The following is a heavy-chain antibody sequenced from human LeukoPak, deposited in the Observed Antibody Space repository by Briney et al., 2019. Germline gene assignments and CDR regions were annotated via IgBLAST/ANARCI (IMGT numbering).Heavy chain of an antibody. V-gene: IGHV3-30*04. Sequence: GRSLRFSCAASGFTFSSYAMHWVRQAPGKGLEWVAVISYDGSNKYYADSVKGRFTISRDNAKNSLYLQMNSLRAEDTAVYYCARDRAAGAYPWYFDYWGQGTLVTVSS. CDR3: ARDRAAGAYPWYFDY. CDR2: ISYDGSNK. CDR1: GFTFSSYA. J-gene: IGHJ4*02. D-gene: IGHD3-16*01.